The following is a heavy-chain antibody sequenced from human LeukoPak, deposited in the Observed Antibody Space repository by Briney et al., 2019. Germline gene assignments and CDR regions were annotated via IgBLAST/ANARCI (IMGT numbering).Heavy chain of an antibody. V-gene: IGHV3-7*01. J-gene: IGHJ4*02. CDR3: ARDRGYSTFDY. CDR2: MKEDGGEK. CDR1: GFPFSNYW. Sequence: GGSLRLSCAASGFPFSNYWMRWVRQAPGKGLGWVANMKEDGGEKNYVDSVKGRFTISRDNAKNSLYLQMNSLRVDDTAVYYCARDRGYSTFDYWGQGTLVTVSS. D-gene: IGHD4-23*01.